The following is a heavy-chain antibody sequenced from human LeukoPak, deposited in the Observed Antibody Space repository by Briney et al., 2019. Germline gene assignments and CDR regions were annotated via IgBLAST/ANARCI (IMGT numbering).Heavy chain of an antibody. CDR3: VKDRPCETCMPMDA. V-gene: IGHV3-23*01. J-gene: IGHJ6*02. CDR2: LGRSGENR. CDR1: GFTLTDYS. D-gene: IGHD2-2*01. Sequence: GGSLRLSCAASGFTLTDYSMSWVRQAPGKGLEWVSGLGRSGENRYYATSVRGRFPISRDNSKDTVYLQMNSLRAEDTAIYYCVKDRPCETCMPMDAWGQGTTVTVSS.